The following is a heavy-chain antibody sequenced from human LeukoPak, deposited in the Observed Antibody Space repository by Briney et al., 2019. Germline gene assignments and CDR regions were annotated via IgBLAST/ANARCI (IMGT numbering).Heavy chain of an antibody. Sequence: GGSLRLSCAASGFTFSSYGMHWVRQAPGKGLEWVAVISYDGSNKYYADSVKGRFTISRDNSKNTLYLQMNSLRAEDTAVYYCAKEGSTVTTLWSQYNWNYGPGFDPWGQGTLVTVSS. D-gene: IGHD1-7*01. J-gene: IGHJ5*02. V-gene: IGHV3-30*18. CDR3: AKEGSTVTTLWSQYNWNYGPGFDP. CDR1: GFTFSSYG. CDR2: ISYDGSNK.